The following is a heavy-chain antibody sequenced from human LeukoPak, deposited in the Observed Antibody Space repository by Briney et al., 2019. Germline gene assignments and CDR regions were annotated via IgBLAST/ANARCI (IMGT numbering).Heavy chain of an antibody. CDR3: ARDSQGDYYDSSGYSY. CDR1: GFTFSSYS. J-gene: IGHJ4*02. V-gene: IGHV3-21*01. CDR2: ISSSSSYV. Sequence: GGSLRLSCAASGFTFSSYSMNWVRQAPGKGLEWVSSISSSSSYVYYADSVKGRFTISRDNAKNSLYLQMNSLRAEDTAVYYCARDSQGDYYDSSGYSYWGQGTLVTVSS. D-gene: IGHD3-22*01.